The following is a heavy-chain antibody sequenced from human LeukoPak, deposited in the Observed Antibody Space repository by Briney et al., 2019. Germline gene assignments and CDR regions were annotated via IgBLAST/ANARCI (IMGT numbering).Heavy chain of an antibody. V-gene: IGHV3-74*01. D-gene: IGHD2-21*02. CDR2: INIDGSST. Sequence: PGGSLRLSCAASGFTFSSYWMHWVRQAPGKGLVWVSRINIDGSSTIYADSVKGRFTISRDNAKNSLYLQMNSLRAEDTAVYYCAILAVTYYFDYWGQGTLVTVSS. CDR3: AILAVTYYFDY. CDR1: GFTFSSYW. J-gene: IGHJ4*02.